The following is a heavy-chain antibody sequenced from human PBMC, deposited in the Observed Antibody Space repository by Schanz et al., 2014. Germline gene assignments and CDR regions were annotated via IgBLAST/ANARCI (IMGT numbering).Heavy chain of an antibody. CDR1: GGSISSGTYY. CDR2: IYTSGST. CDR3: AREPLSGYNWFDP. Sequence: QVQLQESGPGLVKPSQTLSLTCIVPGGSISSGTYYWSWLRQPAGKGLERFGRIYTSGSTNYNPSHKSRFTITLDPTKTQFSLKLSSGAAADTALYYCAREPLSGYNWFDPWGQGSLVTVSS. D-gene: IGHD6-25*01. J-gene: IGHJ5*02. V-gene: IGHV4-61*02.